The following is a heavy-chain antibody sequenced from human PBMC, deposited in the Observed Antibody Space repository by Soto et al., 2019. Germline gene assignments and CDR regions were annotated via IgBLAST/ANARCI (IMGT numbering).Heavy chain of an antibody. CDR3: ARVKTIGMPGSYY. CDR2: INTGNGDS. D-gene: IGHD3-10*01. Sequence: SLKVSCKTSGYVFTSFAIHWMRQAPGQGPEWMGWINTGNGDSKYSEKFQGRVTITRETSASTAYRELSSRRSEDTDVYYCARVKTIGMPGSYYGGQ. J-gene: IGHJ1*01. CDR1: GYVFTSFA. V-gene: IGHV1-3*04.